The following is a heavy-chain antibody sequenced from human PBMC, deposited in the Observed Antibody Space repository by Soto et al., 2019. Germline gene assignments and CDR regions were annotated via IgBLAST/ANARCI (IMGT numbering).Heavy chain of an antibody. CDR3: ASPYCSGGSCYLTEYFQY. CDR2: IAYDSSKK. Sequence: QVQLVESGGGVVQPGRSVRLSCAASGFSFSYYAMHWVRQAPGKGLEWVAVIAYDSSKKYYADSVKGRFTISRDNSKNPLYLQMNSVRDDDTAVYYCASPYCSGGSCYLTEYFQYWGQGTLVTVSS. J-gene: IGHJ1*01. CDR1: GFSFSYYA. D-gene: IGHD2-15*01. V-gene: IGHV3-30*03.